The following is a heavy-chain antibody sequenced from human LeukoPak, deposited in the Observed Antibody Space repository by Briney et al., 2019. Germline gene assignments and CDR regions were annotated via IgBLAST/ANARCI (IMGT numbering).Heavy chain of an antibody. J-gene: IGHJ4*02. V-gene: IGHV4-39*07. D-gene: IGHD2-2*01. Sequence: SETLSLTCTVSGGSVSSSSYYWGWIRQPPGKGLEWIGGIYYSGSTYYNPSLKSRVTISVDTSKNQFSLKLSSVTAADTAVYYCAREETSCCYTQTLKYYFDYWGQGTLVTVSS. CDR3: AREETSCCYTQTLKYYFDY. CDR2: IYYSGST. CDR1: GGSVSSSSYY.